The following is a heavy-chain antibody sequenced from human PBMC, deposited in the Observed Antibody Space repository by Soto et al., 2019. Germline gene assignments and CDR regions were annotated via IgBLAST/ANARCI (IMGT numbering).Heavy chain of an antibody. V-gene: IGHV1-18*01. J-gene: IGHJ6*02. Sequence: QAQLVQSGAEVKKPGASVNVSCKASGYDYVTYAITWVRQRHGQGLEWMGWISTLNGNKNYAQNFQGRVTMTTDTSTRIVHLELRSLSSDDTAVYYCARRVQVWLPDYYGMDVWGQGTTVTVSS. CDR1: GYDYVTYA. CDR3: ARRVQVWLPDYYGMDV. D-gene: IGHD5-18*01. CDR2: ISTLNGNK.